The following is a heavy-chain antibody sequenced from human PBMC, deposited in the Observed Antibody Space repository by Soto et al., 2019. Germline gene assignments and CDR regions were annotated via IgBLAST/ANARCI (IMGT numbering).Heavy chain of an antibody. CDR1: GQSFSGHS. V-gene: IGHV4-34*01. D-gene: IGHD1-1*01. J-gene: IGHJ4*02. CDR3: ARGSGIVALPGELEDVNYDY. Sequence: QVQLQQWGAGLVKPSETLSLSCAVYGQSFSGHSWAWIRQPPGKGLEWIGEINESGSTYYNPSLKSPVTISTDTSKNQFYLKLSSVSAADTAAYFCARGSGIVALPGELEDVNYDYWGQGTLVNVSS. CDR2: INESGST.